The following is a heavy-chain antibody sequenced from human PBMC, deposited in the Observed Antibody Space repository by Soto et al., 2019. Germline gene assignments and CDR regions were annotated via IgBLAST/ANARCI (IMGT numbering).Heavy chain of an antibody. Sequence: QLVPSGGEVKQPGASVKVSYKAPRDTFTSYYINWVRQAPGQGLEWMGVINPHGGSTAYAQKFKGRVTLTRDTSASTVYMEVSSLTSEDTAMYYCARSSGGNFGIIIEGTNWFAPWGQGTLVTVSS. CDR1: RDTFTSYY. CDR2: INPHGGST. CDR3: ARSSGGNFGIIIEGTNWFAP. V-gene: IGHV1-46*01. J-gene: IGHJ5*02. D-gene: IGHD1-26*01.